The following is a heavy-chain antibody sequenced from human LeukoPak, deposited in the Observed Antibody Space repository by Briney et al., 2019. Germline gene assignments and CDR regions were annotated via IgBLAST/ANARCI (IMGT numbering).Heavy chain of an antibody. Sequence: GGSLRLSCAASGFTFSYHWMTWVRQAPGKGLEWVANIKNDGAVKNYVDSVKGRFTISRDNSKNTLYLQMNSLRAEDTAVYYCAKAAPDVYYGMDVWGQGTTVTVSS. J-gene: IGHJ6*02. D-gene: IGHD6-6*01. CDR1: GFTFSYHW. V-gene: IGHV3-7*01. CDR2: IKNDGAVK. CDR3: AKAAPDVYYGMDV.